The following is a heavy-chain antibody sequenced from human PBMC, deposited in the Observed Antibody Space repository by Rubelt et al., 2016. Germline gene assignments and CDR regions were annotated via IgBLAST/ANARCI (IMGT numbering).Heavy chain of an antibody. CDR2: ISGGGTPM. V-gene: IGHV3-11*01. J-gene: IGHJ4*02. Sequence: LEWVSCISGGGTPMYYADSVKGRFTISRDNAKNSLYLQMNSLRVEDTAIYYCARRCDYFDYWGQGTLVPVSS. CDR3: ARRCDYFDY.